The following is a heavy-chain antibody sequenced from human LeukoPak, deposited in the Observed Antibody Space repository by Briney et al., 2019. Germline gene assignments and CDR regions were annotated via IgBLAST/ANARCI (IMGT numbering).Heavy chain of an antibody. CDR1: GLTFSSYS. J-gene: IGHJ5*02. D-gene: IGHD5-12*01. V-gene: IGHV3-21*01. Sequence: GGSLRLSCAASGLTFSSYSMNWVRQAPGKGLEWVSSISTSSSYIYSADSVKGRFTISRDNARNSLYLQMNSLRAEDTAVYYCARGSQRVASQDNWFDPWGQGALVTVSS. CDR3: ARGSQRVASQDNWFDP. CDR2: ISTSSSYI.